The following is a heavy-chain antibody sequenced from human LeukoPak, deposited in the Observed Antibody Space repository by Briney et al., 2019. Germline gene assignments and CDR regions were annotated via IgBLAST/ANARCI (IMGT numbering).Heavy chain of an antibody. CDR3: ARGPSSNWSGLDF. J-gene: IGHJ4*02. V-gene: IGHV3-74*01. D-gene: IGHD6-13*01. CDR1: GFSFSGHW. CDR2: ISPTESTT. Sequence: GGSLRLSCAASGFSFSGHWMHWARQLPGKGLVWVSRISPTESTTSYADSVKGRFTVSRDNAKNTLYLQVNNLRAEDTAVYYCARGPSSNWSGLDFWGQGTLLTVSS.